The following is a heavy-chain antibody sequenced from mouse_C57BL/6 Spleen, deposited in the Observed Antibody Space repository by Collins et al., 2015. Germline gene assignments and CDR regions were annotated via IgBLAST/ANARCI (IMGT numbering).Heavy chain of an antibody. J-gene: IGHJ4*01. CDR2: INHDGSN. V-gene: IGHV3-6*02. D-gene: IGHD2-4*01. Sequence: DVQLQESGPGLVKPSQFLSLPCSVTGYSITSGYYWNWIRQFPGNKLEWMGYINHDGSNDCNPSLKNRISISRDTSKNQFFLKLNSVTTEDTATYYCARGMTTTAMDYWGQGTSVTVSS. CDR1: GYSITSGYY. CDR3: ARGMTTTAMDY.